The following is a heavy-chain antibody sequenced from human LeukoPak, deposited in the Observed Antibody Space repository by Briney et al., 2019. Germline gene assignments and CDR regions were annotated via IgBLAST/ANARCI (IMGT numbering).Heavy chain of an antibody. CDR3: ARGDHESLYCSGGSCYWRGSWFDP. V-gene: IGHV1-2*02. CDR1: GYTFTGYY. Sequence: ASVKVSCKASGYTFTGYYMHWVRQAPGQGLEWMGWINPNSGGTNYAQKFQGRVTMTRDTSISTAYMELSRLRSDDTAVYYCARGDHESLYCSGGSCYWRGSWFDPWGQGTLVTVSS. J-gene: IGHJ5*02. D-gene: IGHD2-15*01. CDR2: INPNSGGT.